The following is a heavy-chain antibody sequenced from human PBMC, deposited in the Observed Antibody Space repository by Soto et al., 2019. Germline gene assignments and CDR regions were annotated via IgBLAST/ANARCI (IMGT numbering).Heavy chain of an antibody. Sequence: ASETLSLTCTVSGASVSGGYYYWSWIRQPPGKGLEWIAYIDYSGSTNYNPSLKSRVTISVDTSNNRFSLKLSSVTAADTAVYYCARDGDGKLPDWGQGTLVTVSS. D-gene: IGHD1-7*01. CDR1: GASVSGGYYY. CDR2: IDYSGST. J-gene: IGHJ4*02. V-gene: IGHV4-61*01. CDR3: ARDGDGKLPD.